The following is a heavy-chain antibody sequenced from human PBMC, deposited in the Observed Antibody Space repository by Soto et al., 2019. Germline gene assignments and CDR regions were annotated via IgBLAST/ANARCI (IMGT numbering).Heavy chain of an antibody. CDR3: AREGLVLVPTTVNSDYYYYAMDV. Sequence: ASVKVSCKTSGYTFTSYFLHWVRQAPGQGLEWMGMVNPTYGSTNYAQKFQGRVTMNRDTSTSTVYMELSSLRSEDTAVYYCAREGLVLVPTTVNSDYYYYAMDVWGQGTTVTVSS. D-gene: IGHD2-2*01. V-gene: IGHV1-46*01. CDR2: VNPTYGST. CDR1: GYTFTSYF. J-gene: IGHJ6*02.